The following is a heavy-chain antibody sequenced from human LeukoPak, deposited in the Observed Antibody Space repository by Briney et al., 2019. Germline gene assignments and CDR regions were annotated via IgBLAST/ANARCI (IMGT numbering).Heavy chain of an antibody. J-gene: IGHJ5*02. D-gene: IGHD6-13*01. CDR3: AKVSSSSWYTAVNWFDP. CDR2: ISGSGGST. V-gene: IGHV3-23*01. CDR1: GFTFSRYA. Sequence: GGALRLSCAASGFTFSRYAMSWVRQAPGKGLEGVSAISGSGGSTYYADSVKGRFTISRDNSKNTLYLQMNSLRAEDTAVYYCAKVSSSSWYTAVNWFDPWGQGTLVTVSS.